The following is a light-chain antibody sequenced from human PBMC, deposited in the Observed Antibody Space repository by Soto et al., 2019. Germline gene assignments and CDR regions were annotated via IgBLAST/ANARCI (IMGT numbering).Light chain of an antibody. CDR2: KAS. CDR3: QQYDNYPIT. Sequence: DTQMTQSPSTLSASVGDSVTLTCRASQSISSWLAWYQQKPGKAPKRLIYKASTLQSGVPSSFSARGSGTEFTLTISSLQPDDFATYYCQQYDNYPITFGGGTRVEIK. J-gene: IGKJ4*01. CDR1: QSISSW. V-gene: IGKV1-5*03.